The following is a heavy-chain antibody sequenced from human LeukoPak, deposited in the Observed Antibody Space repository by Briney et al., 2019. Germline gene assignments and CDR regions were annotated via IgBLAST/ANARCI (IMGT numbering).Heavy chain of an antibody. J-gene: IGHJ6*02. V-gene: IGHV6-1*01. Sequence: SQTLSLTCAISGDSVSSNSAAWNWIRQSPSRGLEWLGRTYYRSKWYNDYAVSVKSRITINPDTSKNQFSLQLNSVTPEDTAVYYCARVFASGWYPPRYYGMTSGAKGPRSPSP. D-gene: IGHD6-19*01. CDR1: GDSVSSNSAA. CDR3: ARVFASGWYPPRYYGMTS. CDR2: TYYRSKWYN.